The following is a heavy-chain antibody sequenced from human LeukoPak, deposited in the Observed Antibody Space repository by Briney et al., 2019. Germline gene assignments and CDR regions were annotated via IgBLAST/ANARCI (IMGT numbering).Heavy chain of an antibody. V-gene: IGHV5-51*01. CDR3: ARHRPYSSGWRHFDY. CDR1: GYSFTSYW. CDR2: IYPGDSDT. Sequence: GESLKISCKGSGYSFTSYWIGWVRQMPGKGLEWMGIIYPGDSDTRYSPSFQGQVTISADKSMSTAYLQWSSLKASDTAMYYCARHRPYSSGWRHFDYWGQGTLVTVSS. D-gene: IGHD6-19*01. J-gene: IGHJ4*02.